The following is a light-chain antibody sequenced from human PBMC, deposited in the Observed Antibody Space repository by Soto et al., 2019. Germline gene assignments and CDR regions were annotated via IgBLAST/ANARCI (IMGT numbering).Light chain of an antibody. V-gene: IGLV2-14*01. J-gene: IGLJ3*02. Sequence: QSVLTQPASVSGSPGQSIAISCTGTNSDVGGYNYVSWYQHHPGKAPKLIIYEVSNRPSGVSNRFSGSKSGNTASLTISGLQAEDEADYYCNSYTTSTTWVFGGGTKVTVL. CDR2: EVS. CDR1: NSDVGGYNY. CDR3: NSYTTSTTWV.